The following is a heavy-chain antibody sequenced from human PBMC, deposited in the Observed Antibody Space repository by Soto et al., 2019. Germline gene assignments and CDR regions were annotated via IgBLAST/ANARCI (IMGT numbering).Heavy chain of an antibody. J-gene: IGHJ4*02. CDR1: GYTFTSYA. CDR3: ARASGWYVSDY. V-gene: IGHV1-3*01. Sequence: ASVKVSCKASGYTFTSYAMHWVRQAPGQRLEWMGWINAGNGNTKYSQKFQGRVTITRDTSASTAYLELSSLRSEDTAVYYCARASGWYVSDYWGQGTLVTVSS. CDR2: INAGNGNT. D-gene: IGHD6-19*01.